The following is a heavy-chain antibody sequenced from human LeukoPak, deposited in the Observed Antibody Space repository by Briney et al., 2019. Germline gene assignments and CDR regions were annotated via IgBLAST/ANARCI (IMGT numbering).Heavy chain of an antibody. V-gene: IGHV4-34*01. CDR2: INHSGST. J-gene: IGHJ5*02. D-gene: IGHD6-13*01. CDR1: GGSFSGYY. Sequence: SETLSLTCAVYGGSFSGYYWSWIRQPPGKGLEWIGEINHSGSTNYNPSLKSRVTISVDTSKNQFSLKLSFVTAADTAVYYCARGPAAAAFWFDPWGQGTLVTVSS. CDR3: ARGPAAAAFWFDP.